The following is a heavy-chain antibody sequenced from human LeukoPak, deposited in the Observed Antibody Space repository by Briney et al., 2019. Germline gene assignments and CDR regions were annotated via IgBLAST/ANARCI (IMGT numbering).Heavy chain of an antibody. V-gene: IGHV4-30-2*01. Sequence: PSETLSLTCAVSGGSISSGGYSWSWIRQPPGKGLEWIGEINHSGSTNYNPSLKSRVTISVDTSKNQFSLKLSSVTAADTAVYYCARVYCTNGVCYSSYYYGMDVWGQGTTVTVSS. CDR3: ARVYCTNGVCYSSYYYGMDV. CDR2: INHSGST. J-gene: IGHJ6*02. D-gene: IGHD2-8*01. CDR1: GGSISSGGYS.